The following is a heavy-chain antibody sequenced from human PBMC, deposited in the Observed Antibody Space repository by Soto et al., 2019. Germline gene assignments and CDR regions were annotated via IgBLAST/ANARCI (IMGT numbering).Heavy chain of an antibody. V-gene: IGHV3-11*01. J-gene: IGHJ4*02. D-gene: IGHD3-22*01. CDR3: ARDIGYYESDGHFDY. Sequence: GGSLRLSCAASGFTFSDNYMSWIRQAPGKGLEWVSYISSSGSIIYYADSVKGRFTISRDNAKNSLYLQMNSLRAEDTAVYYCARDIGYYESDGHFDYWGQGALVTVSS. CDR1: GFTFSDNY. CDR2: ISSSGSII.